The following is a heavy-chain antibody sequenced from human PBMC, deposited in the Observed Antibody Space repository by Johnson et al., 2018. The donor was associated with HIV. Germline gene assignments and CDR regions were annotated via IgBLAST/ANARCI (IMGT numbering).Heavy chain of an antibody. CDR3: VRSPNWALGDI. J-gene: IGHJ3*02. D-gene: IGHD7-27*01. CDR2: ISYDGSNK. Sequence: VQLVESGGGVVQPGRSLRLSCAASRFAFSTYCIHWVRQAPGKGLEWVAVISYDGSNKYYADSVKGRFTISRDNSKNTLFLQMNSLTADDTAIYYCVRSPNWALGDIWGQGTMATVSS. V-gene: IGHV3-30*19. CDR1: RFAFSTYC.